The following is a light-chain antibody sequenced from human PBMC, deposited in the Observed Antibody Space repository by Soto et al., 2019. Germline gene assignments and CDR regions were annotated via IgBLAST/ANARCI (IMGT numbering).Light chain of an antibody. CDR3: SSYTSSSTLNYV. V-gene: IGLV2-14*03. CDR2: DVS. CDR1: SSDVGGYNY. J-gene: IGLJ1*01. Sequence: QSALTQPASVSGSPGQSITISCTGTSSDVGGYNYVSWYQQHPGKAPQLMIYDVSNRPSGVSYRFSGSKSGNTASLTISGLQAEDEADYYCSSYTSSSTLNYVFGTGTKLTVL.